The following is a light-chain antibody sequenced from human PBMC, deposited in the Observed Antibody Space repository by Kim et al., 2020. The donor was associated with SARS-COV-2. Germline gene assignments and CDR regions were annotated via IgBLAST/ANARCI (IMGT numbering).Light chain of an antibody. CDR3: AAWDDSMNGSV. J-gene: IGLJ3*02. V-gene: IGLV1-44*01. Sequence: GQPVTVPSSRISSNIASIVANWYRQRPGTAPKLHIYSNDYRPSGVPDRVSGSKSGTSASLAISGLQSEDEADYYCAAWDDSMNGSVFGGGTQLTVL. CDR2: SND. CDR1: SSNIASIV.